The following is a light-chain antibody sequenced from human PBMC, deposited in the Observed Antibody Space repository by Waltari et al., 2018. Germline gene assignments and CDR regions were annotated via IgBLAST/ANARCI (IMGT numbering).Light chain of an antibody. V-gene: IGKV1-39*01. CDR1: QSISSY. CDR2: AAS. Sequence: DIQMTQSPSSLSASVGDRVTITCRASQSISSYLNWYQQKPGKAPKLLIYAASSLQSGVPSRFSGSGSGTDFTLTISSLQAEDVAVYYCQQYYSTCQFGQGTKVEIK. J-gene: IGKJ1*01. CDR3: QQYYSTCQ.